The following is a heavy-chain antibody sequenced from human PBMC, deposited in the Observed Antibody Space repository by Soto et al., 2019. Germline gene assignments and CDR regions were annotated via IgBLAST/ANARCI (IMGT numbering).Heavy chain of an antibody. V-gene: IGHV3-23*01. CDR2: ISAGGGRT. CDR3: AKLRYFDWSSYNWFEY. CDR1: GFTFSSYA. Sequence: GGSLRLSCAASGFTFSSYAMGWVHQAPGKGLELVSTISAGGGRTSYADSVKGRFTVSRDNSKNTLYLQMNSLRVEDTAVYYCAKLRYFDWSSYNWFEYWGQGTPVTVSS. J-gene: IGHJ5*01. D-gene: IGHD3-9*01.